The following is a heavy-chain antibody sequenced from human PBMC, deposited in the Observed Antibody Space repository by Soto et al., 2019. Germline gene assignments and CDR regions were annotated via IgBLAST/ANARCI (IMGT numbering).Heavy chain of an antibody. Sequence: ASVKVSCKASGYTFTSYGISWVRQAPGQGLEWMGWISAYNGNTNYAQKLQGRVTMTTDTSTSTAYMELRSLRSDDTAVYYCARELTFFGFWSGYLNYYYYYGKDGWGQGATVTVSS. CDR1: GYTFTSYG. V-gene: IGHV1-18*01. CDR2: ISAYNGNT. J-gene: IGHJ6*02. D-gene: IGHD3-3*01. CDR3: ARELTFFGFWSGYLNYYYYYGKDG.